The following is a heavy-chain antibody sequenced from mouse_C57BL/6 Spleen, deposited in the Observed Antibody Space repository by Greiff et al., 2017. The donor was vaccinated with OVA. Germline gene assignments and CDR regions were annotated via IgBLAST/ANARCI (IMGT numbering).Heavy chain of an antibody. V-gene: IGHV1-82*01. D-gene: IGHD3-2*02. CDR3: ADSSGYYYFDY. J-gene: IGHJ2*01. CDR1: GYAFSSSW. Sequence: QVQLQQSGPELVKPGASVKLSCKASGYAFSSSWMNWVKQRPGKGLEWIGRIYPGDGDTNYNGKFKGKATLTADKSSSTAYMQLSSLTSEDSAVYFCADSSGYYYFDYWGQGTTLTVSS. CDR2: IYPGDGDT.